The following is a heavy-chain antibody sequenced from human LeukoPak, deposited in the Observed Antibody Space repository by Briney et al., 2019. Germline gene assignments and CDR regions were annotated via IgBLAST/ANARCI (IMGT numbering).Heavy chain of an antibody. CDR2: IKQDGSEK. Sequence: PGGSLRLSCEASGFTFTKFWMSWVRQAPGKWLEWVANIKQDGSEKYYVDSVKGRFTISRDNAKNSLYLQMNSLRAEDTAVRYCARVGFGAFDIWGQGTMVTVSS. D-gene: IGHD3-10*01. J-gene: IGHJ3*02. CDR3: ARVGFGAFDI. V-gene: IGHV3-7*01. CDR1: GFTFTKFW.